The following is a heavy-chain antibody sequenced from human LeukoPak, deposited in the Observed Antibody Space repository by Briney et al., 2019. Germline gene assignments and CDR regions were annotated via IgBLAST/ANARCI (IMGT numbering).Heavy chain of an antibody. Sequence: GALRLSCAASGFTFSSYEMNWVRQAPGKGLEWVSYISSSGSTIYYADSVKGRFTISRDNAKNSLYLQMNSLRAEDTAVYYCARRGYYYDSSGYYLGGFDYWGQGTLVTVSS. CDR3: ARRGYYYDSSGYYLGGFDY. CDR1: GFTFSSYE. V-gene: IGHV3-48*03. J-gene: IGHJ4*02. D-gene: IGHD3-22*01. CDR2: ISSSGSTI.